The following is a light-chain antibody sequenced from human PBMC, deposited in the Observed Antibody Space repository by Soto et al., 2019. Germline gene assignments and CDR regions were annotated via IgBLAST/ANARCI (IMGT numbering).Light chain of an antibody. J-gene: IGKJ4*01. Sequence: EVVMTQSPATLSVSPGERATLSCRASQFVSTNLAWYQQKPGQAPRLLIYSASTRATGIPARFSGSGSGTEFTLTISSLQSEDSAVYYCQHFNNCPPLTFGGGTKVEIK. CDR2: SAS. V-gene: IGKV3-15*01. CDR3: QHFNNCPPLT. CDR1: QFVSTN.